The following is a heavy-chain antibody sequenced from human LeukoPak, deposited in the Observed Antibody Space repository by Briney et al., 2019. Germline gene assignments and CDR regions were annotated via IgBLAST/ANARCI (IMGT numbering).Heavy chain of an antibody. J-gene: IGHJ5*02. CDR1: GASISSYY. V-gene: IGHV4-59*01. CDR3: ARVISADWFDP. Sequence: PSETLSLTCTVSGASISSYYWSWIRQPPGKGLESIGYVSYSGSTNYNPSLKSRVTISVDTSKNQFSLKLSSVTAADTAVYYCARVISADWFDPWGQGTLVTVSS. CDR2: VSYSGST.